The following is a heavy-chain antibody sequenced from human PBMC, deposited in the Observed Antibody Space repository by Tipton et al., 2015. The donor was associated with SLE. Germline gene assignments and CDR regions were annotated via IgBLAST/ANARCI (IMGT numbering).Heavy chain of an antibody. CDR3: ARARGAFDF. CDR2: ISYDGSNK. V-gene: IGHV3-30*04. J-gene: IGHJ3*01. Sequence: RSLRLSCTGSGFTFGDYAMSWVRQAPGKGLEWVAVISYDGSNKYYADSVKGRFTISRDNSKNTLYLQMNSLRAEDTAVYYCARARGAFDFWGQGTMVTVSS. CDR1: GFTFGDYA.